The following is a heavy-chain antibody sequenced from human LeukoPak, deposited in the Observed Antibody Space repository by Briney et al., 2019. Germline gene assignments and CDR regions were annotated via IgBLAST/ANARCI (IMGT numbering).Heavy chain of an antibody. CDR1: GGSISSYY. J-gene: IGHJ5*02. D-gene: IGHD3-3*01. Sequence: SETLSLTCTVSGGSISSYYWSWIRQPPGKGLEWIGYIYYSGSTNYNPSLKSRVTISVDTSKNQFSLKLSSVTAADTAVYYCASGGYDFWSGWPTLYNWFDPWGQGTLVTVSS. V-gene: IGHV4-59*01. CDR3: ASGGYDFWSGWPTLYNWFDP. CDR2: IYYSGST.